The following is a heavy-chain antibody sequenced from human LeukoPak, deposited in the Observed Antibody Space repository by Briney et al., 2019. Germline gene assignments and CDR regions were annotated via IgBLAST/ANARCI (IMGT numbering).Heavy chain of an antibody. CDR3: AKARTSYYDSSGYDY. CDR2: ISGSGGST. D-gene: IGHD3-22*01. J-gene: IGHJ4*02. V-gene: IGHV3-23*01. Sequence: GGSLRLSCAASGFTFSSYAMSWVRQAPGKGLEWGSAISGSGGSTYYADSVKGRFTISRDNSKNTLYLQLNSLRDEATAVYYCAKARTSYYDSSGYDYWGQGTLVTVSS. CDR1: GFTFSSYA.